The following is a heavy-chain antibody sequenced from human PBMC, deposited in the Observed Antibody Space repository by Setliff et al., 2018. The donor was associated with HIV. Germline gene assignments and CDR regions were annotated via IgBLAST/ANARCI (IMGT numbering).Heavy chain of an antibody. Sequence: SETLSLTCTVSSGSISSYYWTWIRQPPGKGLEWIGYIYYSGSTNYNPSLKSRVTISVDTSKNQFSLKLSSVTAADTAVYYCARGGLGVVTSFDSWGPGTLVTVSS. J-gene: IGHJ4*02. CDR2: IYYSGST. D-gene: IGHD3-3*01. CDR3: ARGGLGVVTSFDS. V-gene: IGHV4-59*01. CDR1: SGSISSYY.